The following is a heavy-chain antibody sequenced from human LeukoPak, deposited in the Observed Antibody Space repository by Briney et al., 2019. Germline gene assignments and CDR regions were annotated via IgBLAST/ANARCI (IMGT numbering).Heavy chain of an antibody. D-gene: IGHD1-26*01. J-gene: IGHJ4*02. Sequence: PGGSLRLSCAASGFTFRSYSMNWVRQAPGKGLEWVSRINEDGSTTNYADSVKGRSTIFRDNAKNTLYLQMNSLRAEDTAVYYCVRDLGGRSGHWGQGTLVTVSS. CDR2: INEDGSTT. CDR3: VRDLGGRSGH. CDR1: GFTFRSYS. V-gene: IGHV3-74*01.